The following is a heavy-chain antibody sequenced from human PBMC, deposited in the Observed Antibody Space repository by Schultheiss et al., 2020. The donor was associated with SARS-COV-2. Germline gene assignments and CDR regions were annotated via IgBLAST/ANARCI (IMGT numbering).Heavy chain of an antibody. D-gene: IGHD3-10*02. CDR3: ARRMFYYYGMDV. CDR2: IYHSGST. J-gene: IGHJ6*02. CDR1: GGSISSSNW. V-gene: IGHV4-4*02. Sequence: SETLSLTCAVSGGSISSSNWWSWVRQPPGKGLEWIGEIYHSGSTNYNPSLKSRVTILVDTSKNHLSLNLTSVTAADTAVYFCARRMFYYYGMDVWGQGTTVTVSS.